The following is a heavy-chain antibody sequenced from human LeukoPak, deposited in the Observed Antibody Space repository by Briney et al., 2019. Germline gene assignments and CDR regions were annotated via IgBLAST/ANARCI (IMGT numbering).Heavy chain of an antibody. CDR2: IRYDGSNK. J-gene: IGHJ6*03. D-gene: IGHD6-19*01. CDR3: AKCSGWFVRGKDYYYYYMDV. V-gene: IGHV3-30*02. Sequence: GGSLRLACAASGFTFSSYGMHWVRQAPGKGLEWVAFIRYDGSNKYYADSVKGRFTISRDNSKNTLYLQMNSLRAEDTAVYYCAKCSGWFVRGKDYYYYYMDVWGKGTTVTVSS. CDR1: GFTFSSYG.